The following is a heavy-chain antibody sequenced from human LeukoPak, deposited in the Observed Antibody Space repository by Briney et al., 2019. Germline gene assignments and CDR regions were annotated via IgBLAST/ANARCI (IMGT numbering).Heavy chain of an antibody. CDR3: ARDLKGYCSSTSCYNWFDP. Sequence: ASVKVSCKATGGTFSGYAISWVRQAPGQGLEWMGGIIPIFGTANYAQKFQGRVTITADESTSTAYMELSSLRSEDTAVYYCARDLKGYCSSTSCYNWFDPWGQGTLVTVSS. V-gene: IGHV1-69*01. CDR2: IIPIFGTA. CDR1: GGTFSGYA. D-gene: IGHD2-2*01. J-gene: IGHJ5*02.